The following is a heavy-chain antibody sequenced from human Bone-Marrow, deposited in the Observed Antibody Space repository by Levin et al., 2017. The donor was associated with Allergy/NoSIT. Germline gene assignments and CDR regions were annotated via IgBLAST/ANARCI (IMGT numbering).Heavy chain of an antibody. Sequence: PGGSLRLSCAASGFTFSNAWMSWVRQAPGKGLEWVGRIKSKTDGGTTDYAAPVKGRFTISRDDSKNTLYLQMNSLKTEDTAVYYCTTDPSAHSAMITFGGVIDYWGQGTLVTVSS. D-gene: IGHD3-16*01. CDR2: IKSKTDGGTT. J-gene: IGHJ4*02. CDR3: TTDPSAHSAMITFGGVIDY. V-gene: IGHV3-15*01. CDR1: GFTFSNAW.